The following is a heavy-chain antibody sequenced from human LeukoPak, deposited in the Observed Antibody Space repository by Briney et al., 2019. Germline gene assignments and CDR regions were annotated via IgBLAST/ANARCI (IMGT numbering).Heavy chain of an antibody. CDR1: GFTFSDYY. CDR2: ISSSGSTI. D-gene: IGHD3/OR15-3a*01. Sequence: SGGSLRLSCAASGFTFSDYYMSWIRQAPGKGLEWVSYISSSGSTIYYADSVKGRFTISRDNSKNTLYLQMNSLRAEDTAVYYCASGLVIHYDYWGQGTLVTVSS. CDR3: ASGLVIHYDY. J-gene: IGHJ4*02. V-gene: IGHV3-11*04.